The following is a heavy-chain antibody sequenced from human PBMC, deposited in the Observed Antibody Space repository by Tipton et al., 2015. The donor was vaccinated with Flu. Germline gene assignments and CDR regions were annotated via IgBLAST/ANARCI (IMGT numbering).Heavy chain of an antibody. D-gene: IGHD1-26*01. J-gene: IGHJ3*02. CDR1: GFTFDAYA. Sequence: QLVQSGGGLVQPGRSLRLSCAASGFTFDAYAMYWVRQAPGKGLERVSGSSWNSVNIDYVDSVRGRFTISRDNAKNSLYLQMNSLRAEDTAVYYCARGLLWDVAGDDAFDIWGQGTMVTVSS. CDR2: SSWNSVNI. CDR3: ARGLLWDVAGDDAFDI. V-gene: IGHV3-9*01.